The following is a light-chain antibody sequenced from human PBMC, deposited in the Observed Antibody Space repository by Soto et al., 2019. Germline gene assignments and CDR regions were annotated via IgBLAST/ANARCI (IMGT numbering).Light chain of an antibody. Sequence: QPASVSGSPGQSITISCTGTSSDVGGYDYVSWYQQHPGKAPKLVIYNVSNRPSGISNRFSGSKSGNTASLTISGLQAEDEADYYCSSYTSISTVVFGGGTKLTVL. CDR1: SSDVGGYDY. CDR3: SSYTSISTVV. J-gene: IGLJ2*01. CDR2: NVS. V-gene: IGLV2-14*03.